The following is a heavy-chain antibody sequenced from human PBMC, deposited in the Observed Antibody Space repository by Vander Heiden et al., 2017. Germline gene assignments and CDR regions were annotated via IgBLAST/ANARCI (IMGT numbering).Heavy chain of an antibody. CDR1: GFIFDNYY. V-gene: IGHV3-11*01. Sequence: QVQLVESGGGLVKPGGSLGLSCAASGFIFDNYYMSWIRLAPGKGLEWVSYINRDSTTIYYTDSVQGRFTISRDNAKNSLYLQMNSLRAEDTAVYYCFAGYNDIDYWGQGTLVTVSS. CDR3: FAGYNDIDY. CDR2: INRDSTTI. D-gene: IGHD5-12*01. J-gene: IGHJ4*02.